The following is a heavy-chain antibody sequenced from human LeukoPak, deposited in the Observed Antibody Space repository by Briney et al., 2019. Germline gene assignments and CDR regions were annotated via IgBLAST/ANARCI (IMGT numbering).Heavy chain of an antibody. J-gene: IGHJ4*02. D-gene: IGHD6-19*01. V-gene: IGHV1-69*06. CDR3: ARDPWGSGWLESDY. CDR2: IIPIFGTA. CDR1: GGTFSSYA. Sequence: ASVKVSCKASGGTFSSYAISWVRQAPGQGLEWMGGIIPIFGTANYAQKFQGRVTITADKSTSTAYMELSSLRSEDTAVYYCARDPWGSGWLESDYWGQGTLVTVSS.